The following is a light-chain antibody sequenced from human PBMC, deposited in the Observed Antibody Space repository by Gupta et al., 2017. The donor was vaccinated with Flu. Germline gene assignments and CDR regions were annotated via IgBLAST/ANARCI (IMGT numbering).Light chain of an antibody. Sequence: EAVLTQSPGTLSLSPGEGATLSCRASQSVSSSYIAWYQQKPGQAPRLLIYGASTRATGIPDRFSGSGSGTDFSLTISRLEPEDFAVYYCQQYGNSPRFTFGPGTTVDIK. V-gene: IGKV3-20*01. CDR1: QSVSSSY. J-gene: IGKJ3*01. CDR2: GAS. CDR3: QQYGNSPRFT.